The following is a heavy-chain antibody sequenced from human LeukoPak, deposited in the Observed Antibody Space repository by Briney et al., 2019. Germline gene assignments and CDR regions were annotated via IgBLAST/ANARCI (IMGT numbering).Heavy chain of an antibody. CDR3: ARGISGGFDI. D-gene: IGHD2-21*01. CDR2: ITPNSGAT. J-gene: IGHJ3*02. Sequence: ASVKVSCKASGYIFTAYDLHWVRQAPGQGLEWMGRITPNSGATNYAQNFQGRVTLTRDTSISTAYMELSRLSPDDTAVYYCARGISGGFDIWGQGTMVTVSS. CDR1: GYIFTAYD. V-gene: IGHV1-2*06.